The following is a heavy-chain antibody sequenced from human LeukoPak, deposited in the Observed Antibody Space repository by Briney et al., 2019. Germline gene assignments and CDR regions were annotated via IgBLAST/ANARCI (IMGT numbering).Heavy chain of an antibody. D-gene: IGHD3-22*01. Sequence: SETLSLTCTVSGRSVRNSYLSWIRQPPGKGLEWLGYIDYSGNTYYKPSLESRVTISVDTSKHQFSLNLKSVTAADTAVYYCARVGAHYYDSTGYYYSRFFDSWGQGTLVTVSS. J-gene: IGHJ4*02. V-gene: IGHV4-59*02. CDR2: IDYSGNT. CDR1: GRSVRNSY. CDR3: ARVGAHYYDSTGYYYSRFFDS.